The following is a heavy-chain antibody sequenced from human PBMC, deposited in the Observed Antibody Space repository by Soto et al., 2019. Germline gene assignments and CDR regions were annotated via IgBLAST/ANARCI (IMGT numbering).Heavy chain of an antibody. V-gene: IGHV1-18*01. CDR2: ISAYNGNT. CDR1: GYTFTSYG. CDR3: ARAWQGLAQCYYYGLDV. Sequence: QVQLVQSGAEVKKPGASVKVSCKASGYTFTSYGISWVRQAPGQGLEWMGWISAYNGNTNYAQKLQGRVNMTTDTSTSIAYMELRSLRSDDTVVYYCARAWQGLAQCYYYGLDVWVQGTTITV. J-gene: IGHJ6*02. D-gene: IGHD6-19*01.